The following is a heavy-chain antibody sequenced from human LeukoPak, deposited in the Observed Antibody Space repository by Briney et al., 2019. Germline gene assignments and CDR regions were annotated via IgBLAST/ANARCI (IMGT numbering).Heavy chain of an antibody. CDR3: ARLPVDWFDP. CDR1: GGSFSGYY. V-gene: IGHV4-34*01. J-gene: IGHJ5*02. CDR2: INHSGST. Sequence: PSETLSLTCAVYGGSFSGYYWSWIRQPPGKGLEWIGEINHSGSTNYNPSLKSRVTISVDTSKNQFSLKLSSVTAADTAVYYCARLPVDWFDPWGQGILVTVSS.